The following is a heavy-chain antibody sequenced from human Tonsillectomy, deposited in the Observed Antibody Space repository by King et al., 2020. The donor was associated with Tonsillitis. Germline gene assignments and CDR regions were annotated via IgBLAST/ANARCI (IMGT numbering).Heavy chain of an antibody. V-gene: IGHV3-21*01. Sequence: VQLVESGGGLVKPGGSLRLSCAASGFTFSSYSLHWVRQAPGKGLEWVSSITSSSNYIYYADSMEGRCTISRDNAKNSLYLQMNSLRAEDTAMYYWARVWVGRGVGACDIWGQGTMLTVPS. CDR2: ITSSSNYI. J-gene: IGHJ3*02. CDR3: ARVWVGRGVGACDI. D-gene: IGHD3-10*01. CDR1: GFTFSSYS.